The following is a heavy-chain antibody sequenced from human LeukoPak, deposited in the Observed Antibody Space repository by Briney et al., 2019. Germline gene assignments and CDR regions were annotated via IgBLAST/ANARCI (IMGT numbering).Heavy chain of an antibody. Sequence: GGSLGLSCRASGFTFEDYAVSWFRQAPGKGLQCIGFIRTKPYGWTTEYAASVKGRFTISRDDSKSIAYLQMNSLETEGTAVYYCTRDPYGDYARYFDYWGQGTLVTVSS. J-gene: IGHJ4*02. CDR3: TRDPYGDYARYFDY. CDR2: IRTKPYGWTT. V-gene: IGHV3-49*03. D-gene: IGHD4-17*01. CDR1: GFTFEDYA.